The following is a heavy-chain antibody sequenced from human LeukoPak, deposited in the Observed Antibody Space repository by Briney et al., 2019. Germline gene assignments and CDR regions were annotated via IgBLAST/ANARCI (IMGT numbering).Heavy chain of an antibody. J-gene: IGHJ4*02. CDR2: IYSGGST. Sequence: PGGSLRLSCAASGFTISDYSMSWVRQAPGKGLEWVSVIYSGGSTYYADSVKGRFTISRDNSKNTLYLQMNSLRAEDTAVYYCARDSGYYDPRGYWGQGTLVTVSS. CDR1: GFTISDYS. CDR3: ARDSGYYDPRGY. V-gene: IGHV3-66*01. D-gene: IGHD3-22*01.